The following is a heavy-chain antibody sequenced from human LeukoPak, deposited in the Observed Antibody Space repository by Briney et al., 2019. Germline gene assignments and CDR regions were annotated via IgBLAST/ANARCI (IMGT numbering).Heavy chain of an antibody. J-gene: IGHJ2*01. V-gene: IGHV4-39*01. CDR2: IFYSGST. Sequence: SETLSLTCTVSGGSISSSSSCWAWIRQPPGKGLEWIGSIFYSGSTYYSPSLKSRVTISVDTSKNQFSLKLSSVTAADTAVYYCARRGFGYWYFDLWGRGTLVTVSS. D-gene: IGHD3-3*01. CDR1: GGSISSSSSC. CDR3: ARRGFGYWYFDL.